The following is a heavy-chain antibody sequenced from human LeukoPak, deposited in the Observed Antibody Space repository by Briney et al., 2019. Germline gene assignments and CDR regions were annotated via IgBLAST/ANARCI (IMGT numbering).Heavy chain of an antibody. D-gene: IGHD6-13*01. CDR1: GYTFTSYS. Sequence: GASVKVSCKASGYTFTSYSISWVRQAPGKGLEWMGGFDPEDGETIYAQKFQGRVTMTEDTSTDTAYMELSSLRSEDTAVYYCAKGHRSSWFLFDCWGQGTLVTVSS. V-gene: IGHV1-24*01. CDR2: FDPEDGET. J-gene: IGHJ4*02. CDR3: AKGHRSSWFLFDC.